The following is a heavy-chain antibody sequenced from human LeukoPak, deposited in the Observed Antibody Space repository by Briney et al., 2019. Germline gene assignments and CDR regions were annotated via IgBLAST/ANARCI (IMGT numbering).Heavy chain of an antibody. V-gene: IGHV3-48*01. CDR2: ISSSSSIT. CDR1: GFSFNSYN. J-gene: IGHJ4*02. D-gene: IGHD1-26*01. Sequence: EGSLRLSCEASGFSFNSYNMCWVRQAPGQGPEWVSDISSSSSITYYADSVKGRFTISRDNAKNSLYLQMNSLRVEDTAVYYCARGGAAPDYWGQGTLVTVSS. CDR3: ARGGAAPDY.